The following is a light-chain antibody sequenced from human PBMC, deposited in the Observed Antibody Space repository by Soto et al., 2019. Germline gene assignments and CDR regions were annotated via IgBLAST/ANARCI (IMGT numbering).Light chain of an antibody. V-gene: IGKV1-5*03. CDR3: LQSYTYPWT. CDR2: KAS. J-gene: IGKJ1*01. Sequence: IQMTQSPSTLSGSVGDRVTITCRASQTISSWLAWYQQKPGKAPKLLIYKASTLKSGVPSRFSGSGSGTEFTLTISSLQPEDLATYYCLQSYTYPWTFGQGTKVDIK. CDR1: QTISSW.